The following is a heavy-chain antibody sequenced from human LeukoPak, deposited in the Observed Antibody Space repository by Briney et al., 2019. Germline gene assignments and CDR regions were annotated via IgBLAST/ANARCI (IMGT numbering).Heavy chain of an antibody. Sequence: GRSLRLSCAASGFTFSSYAMHWVRQAPGKGLEWVSSISSSSSYIYYADSVKGRFTISRDNAKNSLYLQMNSLRAEDTAVYYCARGHVDTPFYWGQGTLVTVSS. CDR3: ARGHVDTPFY. J-gene: IGHJ4*02. CDR2: ISSSSSYI. CDR1: GFTFSSYA. V-gene: IGHV3-21*01. D-gene: IGHD5-18*01.